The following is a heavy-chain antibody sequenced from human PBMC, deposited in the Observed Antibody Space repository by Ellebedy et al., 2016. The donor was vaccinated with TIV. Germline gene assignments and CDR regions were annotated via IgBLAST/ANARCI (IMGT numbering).Heavy chain of an antibody. J-gene: IGHJ4*02. CDR1: GFTFDDHT. D-gene: IGHD1-26*01. CDR3: GRGTVEATLIDY. CDR2: IRWDGDIT. Sequence: GESLKISCAASGFTFDDHTMHWVRQGPGKGLEWVSLIRWDGDITYYADSVKGRFTISRDNSKNSLYLQMNSLTTEDTALYYCGRGTVEATLIDYWGQGTLVTVSS. V-gene: IGHV3-43*01.